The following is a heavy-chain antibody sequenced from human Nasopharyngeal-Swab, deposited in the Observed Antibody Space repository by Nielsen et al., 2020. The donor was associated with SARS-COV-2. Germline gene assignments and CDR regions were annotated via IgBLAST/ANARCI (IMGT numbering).Heavy chain of an antibody. CDR2: ISSSSSYI. Sequence: GGSLRLSCAASGFTFSSYSMNWVRQAPGKGLEWVSSISSSSSYIYYADSVKGRFTISRDNAKNSLYLQMNSLRDEDTAVYYCARAKLSYYDSSGFDYWGQGTLVTVSS. CDR1: GFTFSSYS. V-gene: IGHV3-21*01. CDR3: ARAKLSYYDSSGFDY. D-gene: IGHD3-22*01. J-gene: IGHJ4*02.